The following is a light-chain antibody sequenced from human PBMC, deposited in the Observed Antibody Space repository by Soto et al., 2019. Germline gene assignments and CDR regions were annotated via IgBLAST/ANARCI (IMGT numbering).Light chain of an antibody. J-gene: IGKJ1*01. CDR2: LGS. CDR1: QSLLHSNGYNY. CDR3: MQALQTPRT. Sequence: DIVMTQSPLSLPVTPGEPASISCRSSQSLLHSNGYNYLDWYLQKPGQSPQLLIYLGSNRASGVPDRLSGSGLGTDFTLKISRVEAEDVGVYYCMQALQTPRTFGQGTKVEIK. V-gene: IGKV2-28*01.